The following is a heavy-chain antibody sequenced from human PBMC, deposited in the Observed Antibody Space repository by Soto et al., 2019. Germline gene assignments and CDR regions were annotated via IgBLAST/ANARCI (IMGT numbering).Heavy chain of an antibody. J-gene: IGHJ4*02. D-gene: IGHD2-15*01. Sequence: GGSLSLPCAACGFTFSSYSMTWVRQAPGKGLEWVSSISSSSSYIYYADSVKGRFTLSRDNAKNSLFLQMNSLRAEDTAVYYCATGLYGGYFEYWGQGTLVTVAS. V-gene: IGHV3-21*01. CDR3: ATGLYGGYFEY. CDR2: ISSSSSYI. CDR1: GFTFSSYS.